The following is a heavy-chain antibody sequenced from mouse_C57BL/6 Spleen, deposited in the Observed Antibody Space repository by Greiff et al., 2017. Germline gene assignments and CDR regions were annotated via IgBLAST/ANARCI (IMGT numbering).Heavy chain of an antibody. CDR2: INPNNGGT. V-gene: IGHV1-26*01. Sequence: VQLQQSGPELVKPGASVKISCKASGYTFTDYYMNWVKQSHGKSLEWIGDINPNNGGTSYNQKFKGKATLTVDKSSSTAYMELRSLTSEDSAVYYCASGYGWYFDVWGTGTTVTVSS. CDR3: ASGYGWYFDV. D-gene: IGHD1-1*01. CDR1: GYTFTDYY. J-gene: IGHJ1*03.